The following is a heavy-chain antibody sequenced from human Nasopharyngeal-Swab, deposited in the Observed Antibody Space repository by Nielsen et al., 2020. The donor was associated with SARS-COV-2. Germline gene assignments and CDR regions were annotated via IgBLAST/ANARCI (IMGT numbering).Heavy chain of an antibody. J-gene: IGHJ4*02. CDR3: ARIEDCSSTSCYDYFDY. CDR2: INHSGST. Sequence: VRQMPGKGLEWIGEINHSGSTNYNPSLKSRVTISVDTSKNQFSLKLSSVTAADPAVYYCARIEDCSSTSCYDYFDYWGQGTLVTVSS. V-gene: IGHV4-34*01. D-gene: IGHD2-2*01.